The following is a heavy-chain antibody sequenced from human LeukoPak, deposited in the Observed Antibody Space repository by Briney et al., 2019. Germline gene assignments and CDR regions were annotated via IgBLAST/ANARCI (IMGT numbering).Heavy chain of an antibody. J-gene: IGHJ5*02. V-gene: IGHV3-21*01. Sequence: GGSLRLSCAASGFTFSSYGMSWVRQAPGRGLEWVSSISSSSKYIYYADSVKGRFTISRDDAKNSLSLQMNSLRAEDTAVYYCARDLDIVVVPASWFYPWGQGTLVTVSS. CDR3: ARDLDIVVVPASWFYP. CDR2: ISSSSKYI. D-gene: IGHD2-2*03. CDR1: GFTFSSYG.